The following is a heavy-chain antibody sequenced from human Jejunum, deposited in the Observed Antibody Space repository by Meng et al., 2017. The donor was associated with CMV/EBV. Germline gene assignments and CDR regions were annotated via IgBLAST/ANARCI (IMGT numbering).Heavy chain of an antibody. D-gene: IGHD1-26*01. Sequence: QVQTLPSGSGLKKPGASVKVSCNASGFIFTNYAMNWVRQAPGQGLEWMGWISTYNGKTNFAQKLLGRVTMTTDTSTNTAYMELRSLRSDDTAIYYCARGIVGTTIDLWGRGTLVTVSS. CDR2: ISTYNGKT. V-gene: IGHV1-18*01. J-gene: IGHJ5*02. CDR3: ARGIVGTTIDL. CDR1: GFIFTNYA.